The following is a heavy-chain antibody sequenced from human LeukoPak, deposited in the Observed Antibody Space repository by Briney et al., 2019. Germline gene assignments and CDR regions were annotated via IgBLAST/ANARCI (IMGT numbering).Heavy chain of an antibody. V-gene: IGHV4-34*01. Sequence: SKTLSLTCTVSGGSISSYYWSWIRQPPGKGLEWIGEINHSGSTNYNPSLKSRVTISADTSKNQFSLKMRSVTAADTAVYYCARARETVAIDYWGQGTLVTVSS. J-gene: IGHJ4*02. D-gene: IGHD5-12*01. CDR2: INHSGST. CDR3: ARARETVAIDY. CDR1: GGSISSYY.